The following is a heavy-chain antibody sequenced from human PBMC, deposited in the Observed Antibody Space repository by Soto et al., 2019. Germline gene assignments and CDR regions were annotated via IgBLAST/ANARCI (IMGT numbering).Heavy chain of an antibody. CDR2: ISASGDKT. CDR1: GFTFSNYA. V-gene: IGHV3-23*01. J-gene: IGHJ5*01. D-gene: IGHD2-21*02. Sequence: EVQLLESGGGLVQPGGSLRLSCAAAGFTFSNYAMSWVRQGPGKGLEWVTAISASGDKTYYADSVKGRFIISRDSSRTSLYLEMNSLRAEDTALYYCAKDLDCCGTAPDSSGQGTLVTVSS. CDR3: AKDLDCCGTAPDS.